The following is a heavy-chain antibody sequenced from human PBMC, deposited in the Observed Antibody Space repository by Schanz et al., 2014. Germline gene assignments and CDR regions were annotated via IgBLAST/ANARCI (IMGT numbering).Heavy chain of an antibody. CDR2: IIPILGIA. Sequence: QVQLVQSGAEVKKPGPSVKVSCKASGGTFSTYTISWVRQAPGQGLEWMGRIIPILGIANYAQKFQGRVTNTADKSTSTAYMDLSSLRPEDTAVYYCARSNYYDNSDYYNSFDYRGQGTLVTVSS. CDR1: GGTFSTYT. V-gene: IGHV1-69*02. J-gene: IGHJ4*02. CDR3: ARSNYYDNSDYYNSFDY. D-gene: IGHD3-22*01.